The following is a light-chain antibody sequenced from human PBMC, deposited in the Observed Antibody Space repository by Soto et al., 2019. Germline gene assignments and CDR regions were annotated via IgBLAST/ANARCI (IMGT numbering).Light chain of an antibody. CDR2: DVG. J-gene: IGLJ1*01. CDR1: SSDIGGYNF. Sequence: QSALTQPASVSGSPGQSITIACTGTSSDIGGYNFVSWYQQHPGKAPKLLIYDVGNRPSGVSNRFSGSKSGNTASLTISGPQPENQPLYFSHPYTPVRPYFFGTG. V-gene: IGLV2-14*01. CDR3: HPYTPVRPYF.